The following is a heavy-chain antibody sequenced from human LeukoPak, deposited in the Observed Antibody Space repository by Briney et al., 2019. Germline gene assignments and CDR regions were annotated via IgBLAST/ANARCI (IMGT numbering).Heavy chain of an antibody. CDR1: GYTFTGYY. Sequence: ASVKVSCTASGYTFTGYYMHWVRQAPGQGLEWMGWINPNSGGTNYAQKFQGRVTMTRDTSISTAYMELSRLRSDDTAVYYCAREGYCSGGSCYPLDYWGQGTLVTVSS. CDR3: AREGYCSGGSCYPLDY. D-gene: IGHD2-15*01. J-gene: IGHJ4*02. CDR2: INPNSGGT. V-gene: IGHV1-2*02.